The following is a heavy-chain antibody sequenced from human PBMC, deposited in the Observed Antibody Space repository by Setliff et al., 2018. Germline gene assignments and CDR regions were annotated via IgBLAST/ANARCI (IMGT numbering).Heavy chain of an antibody. CDR1: GDSISNDYW. CDR2: INQSGTT. Sequence: SETLSLTCAVSGDSISNDYWWSWVRQPPERELEWIGEINQSGTTNYDPPLKGRATISVDNSKNQFSLNLNSVTVADTAVYFCARGVRTGHLDSWGQGTLVTVSS. V-gene: IGHV4-4*02. CDR3: ARGVRTGHLDS. D-gene: IGHD1-1*01. J-gene: IGHJ4*02.